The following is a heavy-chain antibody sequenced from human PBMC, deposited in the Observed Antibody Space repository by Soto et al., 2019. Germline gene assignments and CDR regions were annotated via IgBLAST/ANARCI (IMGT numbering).Heavy chain of an antibody. CDR3: ERESYSSLYYYGMDV. Sequence: PGGSLRLSCAASGFTFSSYEMNWVRQAPGKGLEWVSYISSRGSTIYYADSVKGRFTISRDNAKNSLYLQMNSLRAEDTAVYYCERESYSSLYYYGMDVWGQGTPVTVS. CDR2: ISSRGSTI. CDR1: GFTFSSYE. D-gene: IGHD6-13*01. J-gene: IGHJ6*02. V-gene: IGHV3-48*03.